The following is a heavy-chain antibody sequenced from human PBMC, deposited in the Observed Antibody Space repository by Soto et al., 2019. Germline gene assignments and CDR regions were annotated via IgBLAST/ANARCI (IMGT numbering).Heavy chain of an antibody. J-gene: IGHJ6*02. CDR3: ARGGRIVDTGIGYYYYHAMDV. CDR1: GYTFTSYY. V-gene: IGHV1-46*01. Sequence: AASVKVSCKASGYTFTSYYIHWVRQAPGQGLEWMGIFNPTSDTASYAQKLQGRVTMTRDTSTGTAYMELGSLRSEDTAVYYCARGGRIVDTGIGYYYYHAMDVWGQGTTVTVSS. CDR2: FNPTSDTA. D-gene: IGHD5-18*01.